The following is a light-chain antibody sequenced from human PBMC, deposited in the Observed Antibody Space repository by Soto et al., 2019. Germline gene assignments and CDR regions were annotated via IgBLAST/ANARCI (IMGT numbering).Light chain of an antibody. J-gene: IGLJ3*02. CDR1: SSNIGAGFD. CDR2: GNS. Sequence: QSALTLPPSVSGAPGQRVTISCTGSSSNIGAGFDVHWYHQIAGTAPKLLIYGNSNRPSGVPDRFSGSKSGTSASLAINGLQADDEAHYYCQSYDNSLSGSWVFGGGTKLTVL. CDR3: QSYDNSLSGSWV. V-gene: IGLV1-40*01.